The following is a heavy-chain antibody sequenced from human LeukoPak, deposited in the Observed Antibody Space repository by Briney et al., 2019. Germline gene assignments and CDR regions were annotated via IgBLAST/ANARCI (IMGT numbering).Heavy chain of an antibody. Sequence: GGSLRLSCAASGFTFSSYDMHWVRQATGKGLEWVSAIGTAGDPYYPGSMKGRFTISRENAKNSLYLQMNSLRAGDTAVYYCARVVGDSSGWYYFDYWGQGTLVTVSS. J-gene: IGHJ4*02. CDR2: IGTAGDP. CDR1: GFTFSSYD. D-gene: IGHD6-19*01. V-gene: IGHV3-13*05. CDR3: ARVVGDSSGWYYFDY.